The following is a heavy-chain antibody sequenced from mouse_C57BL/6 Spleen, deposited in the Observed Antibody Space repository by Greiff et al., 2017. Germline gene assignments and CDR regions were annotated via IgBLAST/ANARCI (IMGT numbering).Heavy chain of an antibody. V-gene: IGHV1-59*01. Sequence: VQLQQPGAELVRPGTSVKLSCKASGYTFTSYWMHWVKQRPGQGLEWIGVIDPSDSYTNYNQKFKGKATLTVDTSSSTAYMQLSSLTSEDSAVYYCARVGQLRLQNYFDYWGQGTTLTVSS. CDR1: GYTFTSYW. CDR2: IDPSDSYT. CDR3: ARVGQLRLQNYFDY. J-gene: IGHJ2*01. D-gene: IGHD3-2*02.